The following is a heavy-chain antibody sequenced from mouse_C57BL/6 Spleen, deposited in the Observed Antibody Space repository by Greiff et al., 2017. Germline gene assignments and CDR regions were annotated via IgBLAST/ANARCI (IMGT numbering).Heavy chain of an antibody. Sequence: EVHLVESGGGLVKPGGSLKLSCAASGFTFSDYGMHWVRQAPEKGLAWVAYISSGSSTIYYADTVKGRFTISRDNAKNTLFLQMTSLRSEDTAMYYCARGAVVATGYFDYWGQGTTLTVSS. CDR3: ARGAVVATGYFDY. CDR1: GFTFSDYG. CDR2: ISSGSSTI. J-gene: IGHJ2*01. D-gene: IGHD1-1*01. V-gene: IGHV5-17*01.